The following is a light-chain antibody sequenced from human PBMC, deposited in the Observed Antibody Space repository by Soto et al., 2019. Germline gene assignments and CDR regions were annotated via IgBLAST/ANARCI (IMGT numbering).Light chain of an antibody. V-gene: IGKV1-27*01. J-gene: IGKJ4*01. CDR2: DAS. CDR1: LPISNY. Sequence: DIQMTQSPSSLSASVGDIVTITCRASLPISNYLACYQQKPGKIPNLLIYDASTLQAGVPSRFSGSGSGTDLTLTISSLQPEDVAAYYCQKYNRXPLTCGGGTKV. CDR3: QKYNRXPLT.